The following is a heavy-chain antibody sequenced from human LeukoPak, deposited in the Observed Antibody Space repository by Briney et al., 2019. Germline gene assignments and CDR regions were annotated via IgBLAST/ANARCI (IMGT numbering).Heavy chain of an antibody. CDR2: IYYSGSP. J-gene: IGHJ4*02. D-gene: IGHD3-10*01. V-gene: IGHV4-59*12. CDR1: ADSLTSYY. CDR3: AKDREPLWFGESPFDY. Sequence: PSETLSLTCTLSADSLTSYYWSWIRHPPGKGLEWIGYIYYSGSPNYNPSLTTRVTISIDTSNTQFSLSLSSVAAGDTAVYYCAKDREPLWFGESPFDYWGQGTLVTVAS.